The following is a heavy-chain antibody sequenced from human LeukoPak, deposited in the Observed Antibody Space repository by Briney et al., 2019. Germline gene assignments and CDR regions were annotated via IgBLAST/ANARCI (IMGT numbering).Heavy chain of an antibody. D-gene: IGHD2-15*01. CDR3: AKDGRYCSGGSPCWVYYCGMDV. CDR1: GFTFSSYA. CDR2: ISGSGGST. Sequence: PGGSLRLSCAASGFTFSSYAMSWVRQAPGKGLEWVSAISGSGGSTYYADSVKGRFTISRDNSKNTLYLQMNSLRAEDTAVYYCAKDGRYCSGGSPCWVYYCGMDVWGQGTTVTVSS. V-gene: IGHV3-23*01. J-gene: IGHJ6*02.